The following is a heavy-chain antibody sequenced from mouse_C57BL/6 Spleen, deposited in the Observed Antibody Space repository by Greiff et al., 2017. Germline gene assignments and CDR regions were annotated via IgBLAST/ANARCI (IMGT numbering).Heavy chain of an antibody. J-gene: IGHJ4*01. D-gene: IGHD1-1*01. Sequence: LVESGAELAKPGASVKLSCKASGYTFTSYWMHWVKQRPGQGLEWIGYINPSSGYTKFNQKFKGKATLTADKSSSTAYMQLSSLTYEDSAVYYCARDGSSYDYAMDYWGKGTSVTVSS. CDR1: GYTFTSYW. CDR2: INPSSGYT. V-gene: IGHV1-7*01. CDR3: ARDGSSYDYAMDY.